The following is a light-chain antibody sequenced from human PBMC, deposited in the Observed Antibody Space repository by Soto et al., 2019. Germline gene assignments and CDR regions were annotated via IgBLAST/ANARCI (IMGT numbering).Light chain of an antibody. CDR3: QQYNSQWT. CDR1: QSISSW. V-gene: IGKV1-5*03. J-gene: IGKJ1*01. CDR2: KAS. Sequence: DMRMSQSPSSLSASLGDRVTITSRASQSISSWLAWYQQKPGRAPKLLIYKASSLESGVPSRFSGSGSGTEFTLTISSLQPDDFATYYCQQYNSQWTFGQGTKVDIK.